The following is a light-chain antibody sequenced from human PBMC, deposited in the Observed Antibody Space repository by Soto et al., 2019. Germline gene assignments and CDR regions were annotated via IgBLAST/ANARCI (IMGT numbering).Light chain of an antibody. J-gene: IGKJ1*01. Sequence: DIQMTQSPSSLSASVGDRVTITCRASQSISRYLNWYQQKPGKAPKLQIYVASSLQSGVPSRFSGSGSGTDFTLTISSLQAEDSATYYCQHSYSTPETFGQGTKVEIK. V-gene: IGKV1-39*01. CDR2: VAS. CDR1: QSISRY. CDR3: QHSYSTPET.